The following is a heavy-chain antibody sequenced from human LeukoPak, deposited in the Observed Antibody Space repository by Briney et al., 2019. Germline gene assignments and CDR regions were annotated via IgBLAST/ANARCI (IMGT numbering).Heavy chain of an antibody. CDR3: TTASSWYRYYFDY. CDR2: VYYTGNT. D-gene: IGHD6-19*01. Sequence: SETLSLTCTVSGGSIRTSYWSWIRQSPGKGLEWIGYVYYTGNTNYNPSLESRVSISADTFKNQFSLNLSSVTAADTAVYYCTTASSWYRYYFDYWGQGALVTVSS. V-gene: IGHV4-59*01. CDR1: GGSIRTSY. J-gene: IGHJ4*02.